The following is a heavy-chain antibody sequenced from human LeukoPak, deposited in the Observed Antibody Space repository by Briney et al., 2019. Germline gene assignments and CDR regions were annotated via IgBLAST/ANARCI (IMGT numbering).Heavy chain of an antibody. CDR3: AKLIAPRTIYDY. D-gene: IGHD6-6*01. CDR1: GFTFSTYW. V-gene: IGHV3-7*01. Sequence: GGSLRPSCAASGFTFSTYWMSWVRQAPGKGLEWVASIKQDGSEIHYVDSVKGRYTISRDNAKNSLYLQMNSLRAEDTAVYYCAKLIAPRTIYDYWGQGTLVTVSS. J-gene: IGHJ4*02. CDR2: IKQDGSEI.